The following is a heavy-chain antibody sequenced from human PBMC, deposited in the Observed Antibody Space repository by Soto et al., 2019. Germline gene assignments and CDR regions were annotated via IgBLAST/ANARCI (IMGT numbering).Heavy chain of an antibody. CDR3: ASLGVQQLAPSLDY. J-gene: IGHJ4*02. CDR2: INHSGST. D-gene: IGHD6-6*01. Sequence: SETLSLTCAVYGGSFSGYYWSWIRQPPGKGLEWIGEINHSGSTNYNPSLKSRVTISVDTSKNQFSLKLSSVTAADTAVYYCASLGVQQLAPSLDYRGQGTLVTVSS. CDR1: GGSFSGYY. V-gene: IGHV4-34*01.